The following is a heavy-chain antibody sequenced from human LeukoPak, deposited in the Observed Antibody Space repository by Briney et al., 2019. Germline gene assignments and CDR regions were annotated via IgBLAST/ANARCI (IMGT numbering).Heavy chain of an antibody. Sequence: PGGSLRLSCAASGFTFSSYGMHWVRQAPGKGLEWVAVISYDGSNKYYADSVKGRFTISRDNSKNTLYLQMKSLRAEDTAVYYCLYSSSSGDYWGQGTLVTVSS. V-gene: IGHV3-30*03. CDR2: ISYDGSNK. D-gene: IGHD6-13*01. CDR3: LYSSSSGDY. CDR1: GFTFSSYG. J-gene: IGHJ4*02.